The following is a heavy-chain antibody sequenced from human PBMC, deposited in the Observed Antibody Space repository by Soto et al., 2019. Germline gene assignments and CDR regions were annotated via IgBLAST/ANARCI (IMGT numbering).Heavy chain of an antibody. CDR3: VRRFCSGGDCLHMDV. Sequence: EEQLLESGGGLVQTGGSLRLSCAAFGFLVTNYDMYWVRQPPGKGPEYVSIISGRSGESYYADSVKGRFAMSRDNSKNMIYLQMGGLRVEDTALYYCVRRFCSGGDCLHMDVWGRGTTVTVSS. V-gene: IGHV3-64*07. CDR1: GFLVTNYD. CDR2: ISGRSGES. D-gene: IGHD2-21*01. J-gene: IGHJ6*03.